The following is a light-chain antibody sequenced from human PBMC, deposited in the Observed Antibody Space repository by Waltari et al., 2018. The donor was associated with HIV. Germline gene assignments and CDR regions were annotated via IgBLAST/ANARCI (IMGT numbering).Light chain of an antibody. J-gene: IGLJ2*01. V-gene: IGLV2-14*01. CDR3: SSYTSSNTLEV. CDR2: EVT. CDR1: SSDIGGYNY. Sequence: QSALTQPASVSGSPGQSITISCPGTSSDIGGYNYVSWYQQHPGKAPKLMIYEVTNRPSGVSDRFSGSKSGNTASLTISGLQAEDEADYYCSSYTSSNTLEVFGGGTKLTVL.